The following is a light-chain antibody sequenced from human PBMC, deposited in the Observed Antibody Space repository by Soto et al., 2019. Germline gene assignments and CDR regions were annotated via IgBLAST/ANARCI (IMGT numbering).Light chain of an antibody. J-gene: IGKJ1*01. CDR1: QSISNY. CDR2: AAS. CDR3: QQSYTTPWT. V-gene: IGKV1-39*01. Sequence: DIQMTQSPSSLSASVGDRVTLTCRTSQSISNYLNWYQQKPGKAPNLLIYAASSLQSGVPSRFSGSGSGTDFTLTISSLQPEDFATYYCQQSYTTPWTFCQGTKVEIK.